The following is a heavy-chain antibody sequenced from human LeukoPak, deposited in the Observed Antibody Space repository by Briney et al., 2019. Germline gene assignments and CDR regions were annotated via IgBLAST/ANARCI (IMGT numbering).Heavy chain of an antibody. CDR1: GGSISSSSYY. V-gene: IGHV4-39*01. J-gene: IGHJ4*02. Sequence: SETLSLTCTVSGGSISSSSYYWGGSRQPPGEGLEWIGSIYYSGSTYYNPSLKSRVTISVDTSKHQFSLKLSSVTAADTAVYYCARLEWFGELSPHFDYWGQGTLVTVSS. CDR2: IYYSGST. CDR3: ARLEWFGELSPHFDY. D-gene: IGHD3-10*01.